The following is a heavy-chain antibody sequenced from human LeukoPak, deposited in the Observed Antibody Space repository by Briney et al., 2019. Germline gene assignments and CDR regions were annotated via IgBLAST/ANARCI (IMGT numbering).Heavy chain of an antibody. J-gene: IGHJ3*02. CDR2: IYYSGST. CDR1: GGSISSYY. CDR3: ARDRRDSSSWYFGAFDI. D-gene: IGHD6-13*01. V-gene: IGHV4-59*01. Sequence: SETLSLTCTVSGGSISSYYWSWIRQPPGKGLEWIGYIYYSGSTNYNPSLKSRVTISVDTSKNQFFLKLSSVTAADTAVYYCARDRRDSSSWYFGAFDIWGQGTMVTVSS.